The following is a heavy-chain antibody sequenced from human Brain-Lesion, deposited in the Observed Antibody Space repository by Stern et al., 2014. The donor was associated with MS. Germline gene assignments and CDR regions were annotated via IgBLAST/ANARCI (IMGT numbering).Heavy chain of an antibody. CDR1: GYTLTELS. CDR3: ATLSPGAGGNYYRHFDY. D-gene: IGHD1-26*01. Sequence: VQLVESGAEVKKPGASVKVSCKVSGYTLTELSMHWVRQAPRKGLEWMGGFDSEDVETIYAQKFQGRVTMTEDTSTDTAYMELSSLRSEDTAVYYCATLSPGAGGNYYRHFDYWGQGTLVTVSS. J-gene: IGHJ4*02. V-gene: IGHV1-24*01. CDR2: FDSEDVET.